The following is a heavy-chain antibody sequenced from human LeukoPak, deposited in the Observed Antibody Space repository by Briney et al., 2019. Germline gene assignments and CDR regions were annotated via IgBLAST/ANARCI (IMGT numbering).Heavy chain of an antibody. J-gene: IGHJ4*02. V-gene: IGHV3-30*18. D-gene: IGHD1-26*01. CDR1: GFTFSSYG. CDR2: ISYDGSNK. CDR3: AKVHWEWELRSHFDY. Sequence: GGSLRLSCAASGFTFSSYGMHWVRQAPGKGLEWVAVISYDGSNKYYADSVKGRFTISRDNSKNTLYLQMNSLRAEDTAVYYCAKVHWEWELRSHFDYWGQGTLVTVSS.